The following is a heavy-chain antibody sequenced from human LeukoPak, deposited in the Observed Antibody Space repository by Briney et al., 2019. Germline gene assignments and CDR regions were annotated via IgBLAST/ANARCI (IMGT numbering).Heavy chain of an antibody. Sequence: GGSLRLSCAASRFTFSSYSMNWVRQAPGKGLEWVSYISSSSSTIYYADSVKGRSTISRDNAKNSLYLQMNSLRAEDTAVYYCARRYCSGGSCYPDAFDIWGQGTMVTVSS. CDR1: RFTFSSYS. CDR2: ISSSSSTI. D-gene: IGHD2-15*01. J-gene: IGHJ3*02. CDR3: ARRYCSGGSCYPDAFDI. V-gene: IGHV3-48*01.